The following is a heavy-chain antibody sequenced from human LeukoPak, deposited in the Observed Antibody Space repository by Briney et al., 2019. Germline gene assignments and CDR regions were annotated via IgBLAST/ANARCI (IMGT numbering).Heavy chain of an antibody. D-gene: IGHD3-22*01. CDR1: GGTFTSYD. CDR3: AREGPYDSSGSPPPLGDY. V-gene: IGHV1-8*01. Sequence: ASVKVSCKTSGGTFTSYDINWVRQATGQGLEWMGWMNPNSGNTGYAQKFQGRVTMTTDTSTSTAYMELRSLRSDDTAVYYCAREGPYDSSGSPPPLGDYWGQGTLVTVSS. J-gene: IGHJ4*02. CDR2: MNPNSGNT.